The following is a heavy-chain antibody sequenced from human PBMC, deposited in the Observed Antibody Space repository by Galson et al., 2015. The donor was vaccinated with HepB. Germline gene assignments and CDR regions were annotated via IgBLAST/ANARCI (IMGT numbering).Heavy chain of an antibody. Sequence: CAASGFTFSSYAMHWVRQAPGKGLEWVAVISYDGSNKYYADSVKGRFTISRDNSKNTLYLQMNGLRAEDTAVYYCAREGDDYGDYVSGDYYGMDVWGQGTTVTVSS. D-gene: IGHD4-17*01. CDR1: GFTFSSYA. CDR3: AREGDDYGDYVSGDYYGMDV. J-gene: IGHJ6*02. CDR2: ISYDGSNK. V-gene: IGHV3-30-3*01.